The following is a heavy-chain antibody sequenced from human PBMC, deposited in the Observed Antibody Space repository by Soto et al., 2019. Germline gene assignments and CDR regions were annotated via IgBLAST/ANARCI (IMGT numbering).Heavy chain of an antibody. CDR1: GFTFSSYW. V-gene: IGHV3-74*01. J-gene: IGHJ6*02. Sequence: PGGSLRLSCAASGFTFSSYWMHWVRQAPGKGLVWVSRINSDGSSTSYADSVKGRFTISGDNAKNTLYLQMNSLRAEDTAVYYCARNNYAYYYYGMDVWGQGTTVTVSS. D-gene: IGHD5-18*01. CDR3: ARNNYAYYYYGMDV. CDR2: INSDGSST.